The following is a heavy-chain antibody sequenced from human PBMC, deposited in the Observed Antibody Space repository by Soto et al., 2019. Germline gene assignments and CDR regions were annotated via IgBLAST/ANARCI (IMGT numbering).Heavy chain of an antibody. J-gene: IGHJ4*02. D-gene: IGHD2-21*02. Sequence: SVKVSCKASGGTFSSYAISWVRQAPGQGLEWMGGIIPIFGTANYAQKFQGRVTITADESTSTAYMELSSLRSEDTAVYYCVRGIFCGGDCYSAWGPGPLVTVPS. CDR3: VRGIFCGGDCYSA. V-gene: IGHV1-69*13. CDR2: IIPIFGTA. CDR1: GGTFSSYA.